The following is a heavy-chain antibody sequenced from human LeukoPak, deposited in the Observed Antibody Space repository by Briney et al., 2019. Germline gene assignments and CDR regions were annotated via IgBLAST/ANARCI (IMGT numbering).Heavy chain of an antibody. CDR1: GFTFSSYA. CDR2: ISSNGGST. V-gene: IGHV3-64D*06. J-gene: IGHJ4*02. Sequence: GGSLRLSSSASGFTFSSYAMHWVRQAPGKGLEYVSAISSNGGSTYYADSVKGRFTISRDNSKNTLYLQMSSLRAEDTAVYYCVKGTTGYFDYWGQGTLVTVSS. D-gene: IGHD4-17*01. CDR3: VKGTTGYFDY.